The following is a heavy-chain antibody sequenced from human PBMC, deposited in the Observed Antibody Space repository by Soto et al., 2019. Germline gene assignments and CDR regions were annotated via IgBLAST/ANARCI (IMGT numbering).Heavy chain of an antibody. CDR2: INPNSGGT. Sequence: ASVKVSCKAFGYTFTGYYMHWVRQAPGQGLEWMGWINPNSGGTNYAQKFQGRVTMTRDTSISTAYMELSRLRSDDTAVYYCARDNVRAVAGPYWGQGTLVTVSS. CDR3: ARDNVRAVAGPY. V-gene: IGHV1-2*02. D-gene: IGHD6-19*01. CDR1: GYTFTGYY. J-gene: IGHJ4*02.